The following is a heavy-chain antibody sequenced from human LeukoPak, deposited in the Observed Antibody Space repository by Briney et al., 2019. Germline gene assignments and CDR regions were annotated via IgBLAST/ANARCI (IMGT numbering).Heavy chain of an antibody. CDR3: ARGTMIVVATEFDY. V-gene: IGHV1-2*02. J-gene: IGHJ4*02. D-gene: IGHD3-22*01. CDR2: INPNSGGT. CDR1: GYTFTGYY. Sequence: ASVKVSCQASGYTFTGYYMHWVRQAPGQGLEWMGWINPNSGGTNYAQKFRGRVTMTRDTSISTAYMELSRLRSDDTAVYYCARGTMIVVATEFDYWGQGTLVTVSS.